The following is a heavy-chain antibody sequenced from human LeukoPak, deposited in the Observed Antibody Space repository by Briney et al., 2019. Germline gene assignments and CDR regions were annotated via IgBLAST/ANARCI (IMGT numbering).Heavy chain of an antibody. CDR2: ISYDGDNK. J-gene: IGHJ6*02. CDR1: GFTFRSYG. Sequence: GGSLRLSCAASGFTFRSYGMHWVRQAPGKGLEWVAIISYDGDNKYYADSVRGRFTISRDNSKNTLYLQMNSLRAEDTAVYYCARGRGSSSSWYSLVYYYYGMDVWGQGTTVTVSS. D-gene: IGHD6-13*01. V-gene: IGHV3-30*03. CDR3: ARGRGSSSSWYSLVYYYYGMDV.